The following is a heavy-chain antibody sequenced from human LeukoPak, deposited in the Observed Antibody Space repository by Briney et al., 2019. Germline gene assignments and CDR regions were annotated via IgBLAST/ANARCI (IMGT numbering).Heavy chain of an antibody. CDR3: AGIAAAGTGY. D-gene: IGHD6-13*01. V-gene: IGHV4-39*07. J-gene: IGHJ4*02. CDR1: GGSISSSSYY. Sequence: SETLSLTCTVSGGSISSSSYYWGWIRQPPGKGLEWIGSIYYSGSTYYNPSLKSRVTISVDTSKNQFSLKLSSVTAADTAVYYCAGIAAAGTGYWGQGTLVTASS. CDR2: IYYSGST.